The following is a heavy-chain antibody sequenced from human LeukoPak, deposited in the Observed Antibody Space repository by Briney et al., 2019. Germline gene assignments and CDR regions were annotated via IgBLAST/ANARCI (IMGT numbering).Heavy chain of an antibody. CDR3: ARAGRSALLFDY. Sequence: SETLSLTCAVYGGSFSDYYWDWIRQPPGKGLEWIGEINHSGSTNYNPSLKSRVTISVDTSKNQFSVKLNSVTAAGTAVYYCARAGRSALLFDYWGQGTLVTVSS. J-gene: IGHJ4*02. CDR1: GGSFSDYY. V-gene: IGHV4-34*01. D-gene: IGHD3-10*01. CDR2: INHSGST.